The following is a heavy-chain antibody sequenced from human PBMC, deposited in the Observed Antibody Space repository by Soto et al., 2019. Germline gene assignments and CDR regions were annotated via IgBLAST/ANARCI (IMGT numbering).Heavy chain of an antibody. J-gene: IGHJ6*02. V-gene: IGHV4-34*01. D-gene: IGHD3-9*01. CDR2: INHSGST. Sequence: SETLSLTCAVYGGSFSGYYWSWIRQPPGKGLEWIGEINHSGSTNYNPSLKSRVTISVDTSKNQFSLKLSSVTAADTAVYYCARGKGYFDWLSTVYYHYYGMDVWGQGTTVTVSS. CDR1: GGSFSGYY. CDR3: ARGKGYFDWLSTVYYHYYGMDV.